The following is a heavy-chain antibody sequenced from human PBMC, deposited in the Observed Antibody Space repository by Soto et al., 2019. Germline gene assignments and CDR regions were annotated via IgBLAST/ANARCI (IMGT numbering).Heavy chain of an antibody. CDR1: GFSFSRYW. Sequence: GGSLRLCCAASGFSFSRYWMYWRRQSPGKGLEWVSRISSDGATASLPDSVEGRFAVSRDNAKSEVFLQMNSLRVDDTGVYFCARVQPDGFPTYLDHWGQGVLVTVSS. CDR2: ISSDGATA. V-gene: IGHV3-74*01. CDR3: ARVQPDGFPTYLDH. D-gene: IGHD2-21*01. J-gene: IGHJ4*02.